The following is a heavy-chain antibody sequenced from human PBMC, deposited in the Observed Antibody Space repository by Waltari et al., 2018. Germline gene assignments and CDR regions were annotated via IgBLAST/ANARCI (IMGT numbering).Heavy chain of an antibody. CDR1: GSRLPGYY. D-gene: IGHD2-21*02. CDR3: ARGRNDLSAFFDP. J-gene: IGHJ5*02. V-gene: IGHV1-2*06. CDR2: IIPDSGVT. Sequence: QVQLVQSGAAVTKPGASVTVSCTASGSRLPGYYLHWRRQAPGQGLEWMGRIIPDSGVTKYAQNFQGRVTMTRDTSTNTAYMELNSLTSDDTAVYYCARGRNDLSAFFDPWGQGTLVAVSS.